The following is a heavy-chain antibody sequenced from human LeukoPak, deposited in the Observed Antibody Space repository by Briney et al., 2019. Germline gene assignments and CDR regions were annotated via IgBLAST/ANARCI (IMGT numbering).Heavy chain of an antibody. V-gene: IGHV3-53*01. CDR1: GFTVSSNF. CDR2: IFSDGTT. CDR3: ARDGDAFDI. Sequence: GGSLRLSCAASGFTVSSNFMSWVRQAPGKGLEWVSVIFSDGTTHYADSVKARFTISRDNAKNTLHLQMNSLRAEDTAVYYCARDGDAFDIWGQGTMVTVSS. J-gene: IGHJ3*02.